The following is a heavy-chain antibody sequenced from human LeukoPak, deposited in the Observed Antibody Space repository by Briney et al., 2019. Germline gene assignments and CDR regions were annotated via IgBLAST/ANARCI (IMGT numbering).Heavy chain of an antibody. Sequence: GASVKVSCKASGYTFTSYGISWVRQATGQGLQWMGWISGFNGNTNYAQKMQGRVTMTTDRSTSTAHMESRTLRSDDSAVYYCARDGAIGSGYYYSYYGMDVWGQGTTVTVSS. J-gene: IGHJ6*02. CDR2: ISGFNGNT. V-gene: IGHV1-18*01. CDR1: GYTFTSYG. CDR3: ARDGAIGSGYYYSYYGMDV. D-gene: IGHD3-22*01.